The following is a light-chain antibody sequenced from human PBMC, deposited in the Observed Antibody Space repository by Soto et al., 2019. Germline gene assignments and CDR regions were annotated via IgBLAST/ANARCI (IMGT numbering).Light chain of an antibody. CDR3: QHYGDSPPFT. V-gene: IGKV3-20*01. Sequence: EVVLTQSPGTLSLSPGERATLSCRTSQIISSSYLAWYQQRPGQAPRLLMHGTSSRASGSPDRFSGSGSGTDFTLSISRLEPEDFAVYYCQHYGDSPPFTFGPGTKVDIK. CDR1: QIISSSY. CDR2: GTS. J-gene: IGKJ3*01.